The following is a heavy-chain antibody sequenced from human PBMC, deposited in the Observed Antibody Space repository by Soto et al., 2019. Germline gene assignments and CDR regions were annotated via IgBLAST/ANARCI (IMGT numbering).Heavy chain of an antibody. CDR1: GYGYTGRY. J-gene: IGHJ4*02. D-gene: IGHD4-17*01. V-gene: IGHV1-2*04. Sequence: GASVEASSKDPGYGYTGRYMQWVRQAPGQGLEWMGWINPNSGGTNYAQKFQGWVTMTRDTSISTAYMELSRLRSDDTAVYYCARVYYGGGFDYWGQGTLVTVSS. CDR3: ARVYYGGGFDY. CDR2: INPNSGGT.